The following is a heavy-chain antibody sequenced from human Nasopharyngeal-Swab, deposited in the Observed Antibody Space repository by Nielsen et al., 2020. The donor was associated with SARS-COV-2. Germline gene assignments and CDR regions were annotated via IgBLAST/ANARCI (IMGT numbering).Heavy chain of an antibody. CDR1: GGSFSGYY. Sequence: SQTLSLTCAVYGGSFSGYYWSWIRQPPGKGLEWIGEINHSGSTNYNPSLKSRVTISVDTSKNQFSLKLSSVTAADTAVYYCARGGYSYGFDYWGQGTLVTVSS. J-gene: IGHJ4*02. V-gene: IGHV4-34*01. D-gene: IGHD5-18*01. CDR2: INHSGST. CDR3: ARGGYSYGFDY.